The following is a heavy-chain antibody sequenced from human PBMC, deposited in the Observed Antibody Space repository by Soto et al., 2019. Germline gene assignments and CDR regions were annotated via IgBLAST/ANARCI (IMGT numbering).Heavy chain of an antibody. CDR3: AHRPRGWYLFDY. D-gene: IGHD6-19*01. CDR2: IYWNDDK. J-gene: IGHJ4*02. CDR1: GFSLSTSGLG. V-gene: IGHV2-5*01. Sequence: QITLKESGPTLVRPTQALTLTCTFSGFSLSTSGLGVGWIRQPPGKALEWLALIYWNDDKRYSPSLKARLTITKNISKNQVVLTITHTDPVDTATYYCAHRPRGWYLFDYWGQGTLVTVSS.